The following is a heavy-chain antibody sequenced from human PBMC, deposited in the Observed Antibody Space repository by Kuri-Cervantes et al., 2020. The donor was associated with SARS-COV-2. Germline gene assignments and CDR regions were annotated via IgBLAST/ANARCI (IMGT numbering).Heavy chain of an antibody. CDR3: ARRGRGAVAGTTKYWYSDL. CDR1: GYSFTSYW. J-gene: IGHJ2*01. CDR2: IYPGDSDT. Sequence: GESLKISCKGSGYSFTSYWIGWVRQMPGKGLEWMGIIYPGDSDTRYSPSFQGQVTISADKSISTAYLQWSSPKASDTAMYYCARRGRGAVAGTTKYWYSDLWGRGTLVTVSS. D-gene: IGHD6-19*01. V-gene: IGHV5-51*01.